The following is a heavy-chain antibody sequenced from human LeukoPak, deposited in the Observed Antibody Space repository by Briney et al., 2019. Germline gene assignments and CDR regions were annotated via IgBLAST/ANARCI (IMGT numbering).Heavy chain of an antibody. CDR1: GGSISSSNYY. CDR2: IYYSVTT. V-gene: IGHV4-39*07. D-gene: IGHD6-13*01. Sequence: SETLSLTCFVSGGSISSSNYYWGWIRQPPGKGLEWIGSIYYSVTTYYNPSLKSRVTISVDTSKKQFSLKLSSVTAADTAVYYCAGPSIEAAGSLHASNFDCWGQGTLVTVSS. J-gene: IGHJ4*02. CDR3: AGPSIEAAGSLHASNFDC.